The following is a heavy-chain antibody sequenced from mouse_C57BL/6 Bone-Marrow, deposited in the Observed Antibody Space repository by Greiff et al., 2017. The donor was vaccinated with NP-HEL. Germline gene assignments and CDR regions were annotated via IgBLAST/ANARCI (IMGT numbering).Heavy chain of an antibody. CDR3: ARDAGWALDY. Sequence: EVKLMESGGGLVQSGRSLRLSCATSGFTFSDFYMAWVRQAPGKGLEWIAASRNKANDYTTEYSASVKGRFIVSRDTSQSILYLQMNALRAEDTAIYYCARDAGWALDYWGQGTTLTVSS. CDR2: SRNKANDYTT. D-gene: IGHD2-3*01. CDR1: GFTFSDFY. V-gene: IGHV7-1*01. J-gene: IGHJ2*01.